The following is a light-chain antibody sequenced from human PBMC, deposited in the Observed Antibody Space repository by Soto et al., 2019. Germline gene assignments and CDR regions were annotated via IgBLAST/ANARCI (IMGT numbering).Light chain of an antibody. CDR1: QSISSW. CDR2: DAS. V-gene: IGKV1-5*01. CDR3: QQYNGYPMT. J-gene: IGKJ4*02. Sequence: NQMTPSPSTLTASVGDRVTITCRASQSISSWLAWYQQKPGKAPKLLIYDASSLESGVPSRFSGSGSGTDFTLIISSLHPDDVATYYCQQYNGYPMTFGGGTKVDIK.